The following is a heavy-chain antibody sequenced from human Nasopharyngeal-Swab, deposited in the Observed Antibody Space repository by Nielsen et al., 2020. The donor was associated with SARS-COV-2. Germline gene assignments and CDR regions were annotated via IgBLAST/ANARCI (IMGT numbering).Heavy chain of an antibody. D-gene: IGHD4-17*01. J-gene: IGHJ5*02. CDR3: AREDGYADYYRFDP. CDR2: INTNTGNP. V-gene: IGHV7-4-1*02. Sequence: ASVKVSCKASGYSFNNHAINWVRQAPGQGLEWMGWINTNTGNPTYAQGFAGRFVFSLDTSVSTAYLQISSLKTEDTAVYYCAREDGYADYYRFDPWGQGTLVTVSS. CDR1: GYSFNNHA.